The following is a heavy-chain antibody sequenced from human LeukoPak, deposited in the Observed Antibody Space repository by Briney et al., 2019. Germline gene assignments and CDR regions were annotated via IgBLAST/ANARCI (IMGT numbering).Heavy chain of an antibody. CDR1: GGSFSGYY. CDR2: INHSGST. Sequence: PSETLSLTCAVYGGSFSGYYWSWIRQPPGKGLEWIGEINHSGSTNYNPSLKSRVTISVDTSKNQFSLKLSSVTAADTAVYYCAKRCYYYYHMDVWGKGTTVTVSS. V-gene: IGHV4-34*01. CDR3: AKRCYYYYHMDV. J-gene: IGHJ6*03.